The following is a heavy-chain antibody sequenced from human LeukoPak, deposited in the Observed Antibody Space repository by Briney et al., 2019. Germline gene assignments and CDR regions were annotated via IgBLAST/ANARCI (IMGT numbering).Heavy chain of an antibody. CDR2: ISAYNGNT. D-gene: IGHD6-13*01. V-gene: IGHV1-18*01. CDR1: GYIFVSYG. Sequence: ASVKVSCKASGYIFVSYGISWVRQAPGQGVEWMGWISAYNGNTNYAQKVQGRVTMTRDTSTSTAYMELRSLRSDDTAVYYCARASGEPNLSSPWYGGLGDWGPGTLVTVSS. CDR3: ARASGEPNLSSPWYGGLGD. J-gene: IGHJ4*02.